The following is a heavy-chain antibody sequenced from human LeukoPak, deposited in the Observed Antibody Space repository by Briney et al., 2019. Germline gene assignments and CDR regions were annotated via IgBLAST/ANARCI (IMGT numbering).Heavy chain of an antibody. V-gene: IGHV4-39*07. CDR1: GGSISSSSYY. Sequence: SETLSLTCTVSGGSISSSSYYWGWIRQPPGKGLEWIGSIYYSATTYYNPSLKSRVTISVDTSKNQFSLKLSSVTAADTAVYYCARGPRGYSYGRGGWFDPWGQGTLVTVSS. D-gene: IGHD5-18*01. J-gene: IGHJ5*02. CDR2: IYYSATT. CDR3: ARGPRGYSYGRGGWFDP.